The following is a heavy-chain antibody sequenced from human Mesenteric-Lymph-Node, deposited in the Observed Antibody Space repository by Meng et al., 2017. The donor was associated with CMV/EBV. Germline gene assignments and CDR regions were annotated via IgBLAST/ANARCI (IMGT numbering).Heavy chain of an antibody. CDR3: AKGSFHWLLGYFDS. J-gene: IGHJ4*02. CDR2: LSGGGDST. V-gene: IGHV3-23*01. CDR1: GFTFSSYA. D-gene: IGHD3-9*01. Sequence: GGSLRLSCAASGFTFSSYAMSWVRQAPGKGLEWVSVLSGGGDSTYYIDSVKGRFTISRDNPKNTLYLEMNGLTAEDTAVYYCAKGSFHWLLGYFDSWGQGTQVTVSS.